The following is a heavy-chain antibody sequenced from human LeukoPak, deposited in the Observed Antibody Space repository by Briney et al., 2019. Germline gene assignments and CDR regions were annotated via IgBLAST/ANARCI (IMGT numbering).Heavy chain of an antibody. J-gene: IGHJ4*02. CDR2: INPNSGGT. D-gene: IGHD2-15*01. CDR1: GYTFTGYY. CDR3: ARDREDIVVVVAATNGVDY. Sequence: GASVTVSCTASGYTFTGYYMHWVRQAPGQGLEGMGWINPNSGGTNYAQKFQGRVTMTRDTTISTAYMELSRLRSDDTAVYYCARDREDIVVVVAATNGVDYWGQGTLVTVSS. V-gene: IGHV1-2*02.